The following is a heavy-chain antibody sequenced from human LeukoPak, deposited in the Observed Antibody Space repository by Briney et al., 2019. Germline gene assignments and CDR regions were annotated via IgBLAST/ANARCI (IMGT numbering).Heavy chain of an antibody. CDR2: ISYDGSNK. J-gene: IGHJ4*02. D-gene: IGHD4-17*01. V-gene: IGHV3-30*04. Sequence: PGRSLRLSCAASGFTLSSYAMHWVRQAPGKGLEWVAVISYDGSNKYYADSVKGRFTISRDNSKNTLYLQMNSLRAEDTAVYYCAKKFTGTTVISGDYFDYWGQGTLVTVSS. CDR1: GFTLSSYA. CDR3: AKKFTGTTVISGDYFDY.